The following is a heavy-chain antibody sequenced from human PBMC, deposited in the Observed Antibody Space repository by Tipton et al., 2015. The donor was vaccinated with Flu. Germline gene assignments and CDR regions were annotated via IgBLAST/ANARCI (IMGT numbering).Heavy chain of an antibody. Sequence: TLSLTCTVSGASISSSDYYWSWIRQPPGNGLEWIGYIFYSGSTAYNPSLRSRVTISEDTSNNQFSLKLSSVTAADTAVYFCARGGELELPFDYWGQGILVTVSS. V-gene: IGHV4-30-4*01. D-gene: IGHD1-7*01. CDR3: ARGGELELPFDY. CDR1: GASISSSDYY. CDR2: IFYSGST. J-gene: IGHJ4*02.